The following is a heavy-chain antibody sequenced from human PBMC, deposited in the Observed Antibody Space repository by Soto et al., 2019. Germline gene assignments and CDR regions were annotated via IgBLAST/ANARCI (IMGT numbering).Heavy chain of an antibody. CDR2: ISSSSSYT. CDR1: GFTFSDYY. J-gene: IGHJ4*02. Sequence: GGSLRLSCAASGFTFSDYYMSWIRQAPGKGLEWVSYISSSSSYTNYADSVKGRFTISRDNAKNSLYLQMNSLRAEDTAVYYCAKETNVGIVGAIGYFDYWGQGTLVTVSS. CDR3: AKETNVGIVGAIGYFDY. D-gene: IGHD1-26*01. V-gene: IGHV3-11*05.